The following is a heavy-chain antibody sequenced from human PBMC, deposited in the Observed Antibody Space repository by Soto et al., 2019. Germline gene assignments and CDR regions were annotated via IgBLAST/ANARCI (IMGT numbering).Heavy chain of an antibody. CDR3: ARDRSIAVAGPSGDDAFDI. J-gene: IGHJ3*02. D-gene: IGHD6-19*01. CDR2: IIPIFGTA. Sequence: SVKVSCKASGGTFSSYAISWVRQAPGQGLEWMGGIIPIFGTANYAQKFQGRVTITADESTSTAYMELSSLRSEDTAVYYCARDRSIAVAGPSGDDAFDIWGQGTMVTVSS. CDR1: GGTFSSYA. V-gene: IGHV1-69*13.